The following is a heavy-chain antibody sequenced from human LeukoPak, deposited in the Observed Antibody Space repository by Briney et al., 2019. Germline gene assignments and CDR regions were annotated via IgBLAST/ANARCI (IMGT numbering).Heavy chain of an antibody. CDR1: GFTFSSYA. CDR3: AKDGDIVVVPAATDFDY. CDR2: ISGSGGST. J-gene: IGHJ4*02. Sequence: GGSLRLSCAASGFTFSSYAMSWVRQAPGKGLEWVSAISGSGGSTYYADSVKGRFTISRDNSKNTLYLQMNSLRAEDTAVYYCAKDGDIVVVPAATDFDYWGQGTLVTVSS. V-gene: IGHV3-23*01. D-gene: IGHD2-2*01.